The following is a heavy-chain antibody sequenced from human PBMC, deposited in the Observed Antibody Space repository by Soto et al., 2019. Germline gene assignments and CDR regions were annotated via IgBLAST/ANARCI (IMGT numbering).Heavy chain of an antibody. CDR3: AGVRSGSSRDY. Sequence: QVQLQESGPGLVKASQTLSLTCTVSGGTITTVGHFWSWIRQYPGKGLEWIGYIYSSGTTHYNPSLKGRVTMSIDTCKNPFSLNLSSVTAADTAVYYCAGVRSGSSRDYWGQGTVVTVSS. D-gene: IGHD3-3*01. CDR2: IYSSGTT. J-gene: IGHJ4*02. CDR1: GGTITTVGHF. V-gene: IGHV4-31*03.